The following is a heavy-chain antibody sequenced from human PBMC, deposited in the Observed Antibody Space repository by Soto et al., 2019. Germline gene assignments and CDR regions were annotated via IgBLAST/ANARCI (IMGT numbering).Heavy chain of an antibody. CDR2: ISAYNGNT. CDR3: AGDRWPTYPSHY. V-gene: IGHV1-18*01. Sequence: QVQLVQSGAEVKKPGASVKVSCKASGYTFTSYGISWVRQAPGQGLEWMGWISAYNGNTNYAQKLQGRVTMTTDTSGSAAYTELTILRPGDTAVYYSAGDRWPTYPSHYSVRRTLVTDS. D-gene: IGHD2-2*01. CDR1: GYTFTSYG. J-gene: IGHJ4*02.